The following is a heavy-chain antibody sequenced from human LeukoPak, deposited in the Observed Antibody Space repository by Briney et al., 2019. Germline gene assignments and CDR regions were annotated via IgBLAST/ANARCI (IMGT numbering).Heavy chain of an antibody. Sequence: GGSLRLSCAASGFTFSSYSMNWVRQAPGKGLEWVSSISSSSSYIYYADSVKGRFTISRDNAKNSLYLQMNSLRAEDTAVYYCAKDGSRQLATRFDYWGQGTLVTVSS. V-gene: IGHV3-21*04. CDR1: GFTFSSYS. J-gene: IGHJ4*02. CDR2: ISSSSSYI. CDR3: AKDGSRQLATRFDY. D-gene: IGHD6-13*01.